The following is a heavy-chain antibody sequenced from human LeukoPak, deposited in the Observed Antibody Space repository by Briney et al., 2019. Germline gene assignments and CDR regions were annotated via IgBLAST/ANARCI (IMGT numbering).Heavy chain of an antibody. CDR2: IYWDDDK. J-gene: IGHJ4*02. Sequence: GPTLVNPTQTLTLTCTFSGLSLSTSGVGVGWIRQPPGKALEWLALIYWDDDKRYSPSLRSRLTITKDTSKNQVVLTMTNMDPVDTATYYCAHSDRIFLRRSFDYWGQGTLVTVSS. CDR1: GLSLSTSGVG. V-gene: IGHV2-5*02. D-gene: IGHD3-3*01. CDR3: AHSDRIFLRRSFDY.